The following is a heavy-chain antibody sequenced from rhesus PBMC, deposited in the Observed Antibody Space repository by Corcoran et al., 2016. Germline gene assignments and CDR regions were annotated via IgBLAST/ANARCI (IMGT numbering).Heavy chain of an antibody. CDR1: GGSISRNY. J-gene: IGHJ4*01. D-gene: IGHD3-16*01. CDR2: VSGSGGST. CDR3: AAPLSGSYYYHYFDY. Sequence: QLQLQESGPGLVKPSETLSLTCAVSGGSISRNYWSWIRQPPGKGLDWIGRVSGSGGSTDYNPSLKSRVTISTDTSKIQFSLKLRFVAAADTAVYYCAAPLSGSYYYHYFDYWGQGVLVTVSS. V-gene: IGHV4-173*01.